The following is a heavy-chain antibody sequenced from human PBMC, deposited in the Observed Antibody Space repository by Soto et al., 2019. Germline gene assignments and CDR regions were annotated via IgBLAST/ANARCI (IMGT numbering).Heavy chain of an antibody. CDR3: AKDEYTSGWYISYLFDS. CDR1: GVRFSSYA. Sequence: GGSLRLACAASGVRFSSYAMSWVRQAPGKGLEWVSAISGSGDGTYYADSVKGRFTISRDNSKNTLYLQMNSLRADDTAVYYCAKDEYTSGWYISYLFDSWGQGTLVTVSS. D-gene: IGHD6-19*01. J-gene: IGHJ4*02. CDR2: ISGSGDGT. V-gene: IGHV3-23*01.